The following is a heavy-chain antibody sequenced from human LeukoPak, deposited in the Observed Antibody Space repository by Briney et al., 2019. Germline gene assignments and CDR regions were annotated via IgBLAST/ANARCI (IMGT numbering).Heavy chain of an antibody. CDR1: GGTFSSYA. CDR3: ARSGYSDSLDRYYFDY. CDR2: IIPIFGTA. Sequence: SVKVSCKASGGTFSSYAISWVRQAPGQGLEWMGGIIPIFGTANYAQKFQGRVTITADESTSTAYMELTGLRSEDTAVYYCARSGYSDSLDRYYFDYWGQGTLVTVSS. V-gene: IGHV1-69*01. D-gene: IGHD6-13*01. J-gene: IGHJ4*02.